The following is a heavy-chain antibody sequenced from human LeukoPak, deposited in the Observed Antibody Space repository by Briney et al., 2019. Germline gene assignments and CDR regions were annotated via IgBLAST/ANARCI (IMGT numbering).Heavy chain of an antibody. CDR3: ATSPDIEASGTLYYLDF. V-gene: IGHV3-23*01. CDR2: ISGSGGYT. Sequence: GGSLRLSCASSGFTFRSYGMSWVRQAPGKGPEWVSSISGSGGYTYYADSVQGRFTISRDNSKNTLSLQMNSLRAEDAAIYYCATSPDIEASGTLYYLDFWGQGTLVSVSS. CDR1: GFTFRSYG. J-gene: IGHJ4*02. D-gene: IGHD1-14*01.